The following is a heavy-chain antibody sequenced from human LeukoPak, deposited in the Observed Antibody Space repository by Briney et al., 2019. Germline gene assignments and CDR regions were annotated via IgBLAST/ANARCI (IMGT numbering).Heavy chain of an antibody. CDR2: IYYSGST. CDR3: ATYGGNSEWYFDP. J-gene: IGHJ2*01. CDR1: GGSISRYY. D-gene: IGHD4-23*01. V-gene: IGHV4-59*01. Sequence: SETLSLTCTVSGGSISRYYWSWIRQPPGKGLEWIGYIYYSGSTNYTPPLKSRVTISVDTSKNQFSLKLSSVTAADTAVYYCATYGGNSEWYFDPSGRGTLVTVSS.